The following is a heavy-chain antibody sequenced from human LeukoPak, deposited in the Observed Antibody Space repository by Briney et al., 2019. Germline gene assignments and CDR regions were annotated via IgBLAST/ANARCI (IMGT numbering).Heavy chain of an antibody. CDR2: MNPNSGNT. V-gene: IGHV1-8*03. Sequence: ASVKVSCKASGYTFTSYDINWVRQATGQGLEWMGWMNPNSGNTGYAQKFQGRVTITRNTSISTAYMELSSLRSEDTAVYYCATESRLTVPNFIAAPWYWGQGTLVTVSS. CDR1: GYTFTSYD. J-gene: IGHJ4*02. CDR3: ATESRLTVPNFIAAPWY. D-gene: IGHD6-13*01.